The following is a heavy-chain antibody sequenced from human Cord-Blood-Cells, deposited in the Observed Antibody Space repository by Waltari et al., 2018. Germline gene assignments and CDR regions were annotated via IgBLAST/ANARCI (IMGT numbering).Heavy chain of an antibody. V-gene: IGHV3-21*01. Sequence: EVQLVESGGGLVKPGGSLRLSCAASGFTFSSYSMNWVRQAPGKGLEWVSSISSSSSHIYYADSVKSRFTISRDNAKNSLYLQMNSLRAEDTAVYYCARGTGDYYYYYGMDVWGQGTTVTVSS. CDR3: ARGTGDYYYYYGMDV. J-gene: IGHJ6*02. CDR1: GFTFSSYS. D-gene: IGHD7-27*01. CDR2: ISSSSSHI.